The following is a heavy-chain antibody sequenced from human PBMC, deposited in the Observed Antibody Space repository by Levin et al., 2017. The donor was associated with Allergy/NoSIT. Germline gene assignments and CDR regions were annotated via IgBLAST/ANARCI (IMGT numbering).Heavy chain of an antibody. Sequence: SGGSLRLSCAVYAGSFSGYYWSWIRQPPGKGLEWIGQINVIGSTHYNPSLKSRVTISLDTSKNQFSLNLSSVTAADTAVYYCARKEQLHDYFYGMDVWGQGTTVTVSS. J-gene: IGHJ6*02. V-gene: IGHV4-34*01. D-gene: IGHD6-19*01. CDR3: ARKEQLHDYFYGMDV. CDR1: AGSFSGYY. CDR2: INVIGST.